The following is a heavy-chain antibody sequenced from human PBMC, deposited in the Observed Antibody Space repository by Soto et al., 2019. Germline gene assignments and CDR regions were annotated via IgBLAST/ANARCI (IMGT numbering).Heavy chain of an antibody. Sequence: SETLSLTCAVYGGSFSGDYWTCIRQPPGTGLEWIGEINHSGSTNYNPSLKSRVTISVDTSKNQFSLKLSSVTAADTAVYYCARHRPYSPPFYFDYWGQGTQVTVSS. J-gene: IGHJ4*02. CDR1: GGSFSGDY. CDR3: ARHRPYSPPFYFDY. CDR2: INHSGST. V-gene: IGHV4-34*01. D-gene: IGHD2-15*01.